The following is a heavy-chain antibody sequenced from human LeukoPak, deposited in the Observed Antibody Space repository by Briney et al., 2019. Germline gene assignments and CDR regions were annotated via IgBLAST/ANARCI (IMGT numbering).Heavy chain of an antibody. Sequence: SETLSHTCSVSSASISSYYWSWIRQPPGKRLEWIGYIHSSGSTNYSPSLKSRVTISVDTSKNQFSLKLSSLTAADTAVYYCAAQGSSWDAFDIWGRGTMVTVSS. J-gene: IGHJ3*02. CDR3: AAQGSSWDAFDI. CDR1: SASISSYY. D-gene: IGHD6-13*01. V-gene: IGHV4-59*01. CDR2: IHSSGST.